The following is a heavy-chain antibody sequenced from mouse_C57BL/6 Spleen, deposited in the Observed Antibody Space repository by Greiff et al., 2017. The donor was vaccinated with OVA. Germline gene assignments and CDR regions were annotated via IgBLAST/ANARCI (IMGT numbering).Heavy chain of an antibody. D-gene: IGHD2-4*01. CDR1: GYAFSSYW. V-gene: IGHV1-80*01. CDR2: IYPGDGDT. J-gene: IGHJ3*01. Sequence: QVQLQQSGAELVKPGASVKISCKASGYAFSSYWMNWVKQRPGKGLEWIGQIYPGDGDTNYNGKFKGKATLTADKSSSTAYMQLSSLTSEDSAVYFCFSIYYDYDEEFAYWGQGTLVTVSA. CDR3: FSIYYDYDEEFAY.